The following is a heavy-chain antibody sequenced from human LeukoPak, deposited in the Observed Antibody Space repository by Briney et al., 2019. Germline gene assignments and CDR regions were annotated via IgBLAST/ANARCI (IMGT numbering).Heavy chain of an antibody. CDR3: ARDGGGN. CDR1: GFTFSSYA. CDR2: ISSNGGST. V-gene: IGHV3-64*01. J-gene: IGHJ4*02. Sequence: GGSLRLSCAASGFTFSSYAMHWVRQAPGKGLEYVSAISSNGGSTYYANSVKGRFTISRDNSKNTLYLQMGSLRAEDMAVYYCARDGGGNWGQGTLVTVSS. D-gene: IGHD3-16*01.